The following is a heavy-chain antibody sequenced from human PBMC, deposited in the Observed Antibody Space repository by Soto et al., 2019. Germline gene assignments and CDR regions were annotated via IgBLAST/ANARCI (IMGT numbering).Heavy chain of an antibody. CDR2: INHSGST. CDR3: ARLRIFGVVIRNYYYGMDV. Sequence: SQTLSLTCAVYGGSFSGYYWSWIRQPPGKGLEWIGEINHSGSTNYNPSLKSRVTISVDTSKNQFSLKLSSVTAADTAVYYCARLRIFGVVIRNYYYGMDVWGQGTTVTVSS. D-gene: IGHD3-3*01. CDR1: GGSFSGYY. V-gene: IGHV4-34*01. J-gene: IGHJ6*02.